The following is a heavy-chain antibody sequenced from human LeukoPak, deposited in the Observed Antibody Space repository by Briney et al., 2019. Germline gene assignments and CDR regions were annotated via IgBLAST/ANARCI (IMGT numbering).Heavy chain of an antibody. CDR1: GGSISSYY. Sequence: SETLSLTCTVSGGSISSYYWSWIRQPPGKGLEWIGYIYYSGSTNYNPSLKSRVTISVDTSKKQFSLKLSSVTAADTAVYYCARETLYRAFDIWGQGTMVTVSS. CDR2: IYYSGST. V-gene: IGHV4-59*01. CDR3: ARETLYRAFDI. J-gene: IGHJ3*02.